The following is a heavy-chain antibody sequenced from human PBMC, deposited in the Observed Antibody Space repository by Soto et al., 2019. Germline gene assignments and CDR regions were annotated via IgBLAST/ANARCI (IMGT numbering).Heavy chain of an antibody. CDR2: IRFDGSNE. D-gene: IGHD1-7*01. CDR1: GGIFHGYG. V-gene: IGHV3-33*01. J-gene: IGHJ4*02. CDR3: GREGIGGTVFRGYLDY. Sequence: GGSLRLSCAVPGGIFHGYGMHWVRQAPGKGLEWVAIIRFDGSNEEYADSVKGRFTISRDNSKNTLYLQMNTLGAEDTAVYYCGREGIGGTVFRGYLDYWGRGPVVTVPS.